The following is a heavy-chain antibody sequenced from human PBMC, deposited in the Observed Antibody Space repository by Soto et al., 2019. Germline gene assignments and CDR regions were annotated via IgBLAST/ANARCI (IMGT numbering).Heavy chain of an antibody. D-gene: IGHD6-19*01. CDR3: AKDLYSSGWYATYYYGMDV. Sequence: PGGSLRLSCAASGFTFSSYGMPWVRQAPGKGLEGVAVISYDGSNKYYADSVKGRFTISRDNSKNTLYLQMNSLRAEDTAVYYCAKDLYSSGWYATYYYGMDVWGQGTTVTVSS. CDR1: GFTFSSYG. J-gene: IGHJ6*02. V-gene: IGHV3-30*18. CDR2: ISYDGSNK.